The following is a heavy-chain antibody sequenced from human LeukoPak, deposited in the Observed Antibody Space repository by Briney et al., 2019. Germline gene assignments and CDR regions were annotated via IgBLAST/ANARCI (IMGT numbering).Heavy chain of an antibody. CDR1: GFIFSDYG. Sequence: GGSLRLSCAASGFIFSDYGMHWVRQAPGKGLEWVTMVRNDGGDKYYADSVRGRFTISRDNSKNTLYLQMNSLRPEDTAVYYCAKHYYGSGSQKHYFDYRGQGTLVTVSS. CDR2: VRNDGGDK. J-gene: IGHJ4*02. V-gene: IGHV3-30*02. D-gene: IGHD3-10*01. CDR3: AKHYYGSGSQKHYFDY.